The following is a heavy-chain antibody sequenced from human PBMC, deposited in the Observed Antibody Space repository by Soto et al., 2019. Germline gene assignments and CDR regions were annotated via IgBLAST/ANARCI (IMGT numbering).Heavy chain of an antibody. Sequence: QLQLQESGPGLVKPSETLSLTCTVSGGSISSSSYYWGWIRQPPGKGLEWIGNIFYSGRTYYNPSLQRRVIISVDTSKNQFSLKLSSVTAADTAVYYCARLPTYYYGMDVWGQWTTVTVSS. CDR2: IFYSGRT. CDR1: GGSISSSSYY. CDR3: ARLPTYYYGMDV. V-gene: IGHV4-39*01. J-gene: IGHJ6*02.